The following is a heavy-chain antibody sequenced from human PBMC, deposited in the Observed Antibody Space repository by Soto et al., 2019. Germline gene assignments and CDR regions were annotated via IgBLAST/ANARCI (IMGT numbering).Heavy chain of an antibody. D-gene: IGHD6-19*01. Sequence: PSETLSLTCAVYGGSFSGYYWSWIRQPPGKGLEWIGEINHSGSTNYNPSLKSRVTISVDTSKNQFSLKLSSVTAADTAVYYCARGRQWLAYYYYGMDVWGQGTTVTVS. CDR2: INHSGST. V-gene: IGHV4-34*01. J-gene: IGHJ6*02. CDR1: GGSFSGYY. CDR3: ARGRQWLAYYYYGMDV.